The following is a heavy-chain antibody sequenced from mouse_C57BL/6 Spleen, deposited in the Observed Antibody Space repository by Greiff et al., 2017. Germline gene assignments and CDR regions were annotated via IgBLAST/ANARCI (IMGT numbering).Heavy chain of an antibody. CDR2: ISSGGSYT. J-gene: IGHJ1*03. Sequence: EVKLVESGGDLVKPGGSLKLSCAASGFTFSSYGMSWVRQTPDKRLEWVATISSGGSYTYYPDSVKGRFTISRDNAKNTLYLQMSSLKSEDTAMYYCARHPPITTVVFDVWGTGTTGTVSS. V-gene: IGHV5-6*01. D-gene: IGHD1-1*01. CDR3: ARHPPITTVVFDV. CDR1: GFTFSSYG.